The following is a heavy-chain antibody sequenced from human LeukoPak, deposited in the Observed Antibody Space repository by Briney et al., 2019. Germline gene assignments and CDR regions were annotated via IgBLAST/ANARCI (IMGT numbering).Heavy chain of an antibody. V-gene: IGHV3-7*01. Sequence: GGSLRLSCVGSGFTFSSYSMNWVRQAPGKGLEWVCNINQDGSEINYLESVKGRLSITRDNAKNSLFLHMNNLRVEDTAKYYCARVDGNIAYRPVEDWGQGTLVTVSS. CDR3: ARVDGNIAYRPVED. D-gene: IGHD2/OR15-2a*01. J-gene: IGHJ4*02. CDR2: INQDGSEI. CDR1: GFTFSSYS.